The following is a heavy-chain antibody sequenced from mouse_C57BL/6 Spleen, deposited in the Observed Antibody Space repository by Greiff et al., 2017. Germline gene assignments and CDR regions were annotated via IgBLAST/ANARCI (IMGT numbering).Heavy chain of an antibody. CDR3: ARPSSYDYDEGFAY. CDR2: ISNGGGST. CDR1: GFTFSDYY. Sequence: EVKLVESGGGLVQPGGSLKLSCAASGFTFSDYYMYWVRQTPEKRLEWVAYISNGGGSTYYPDTVKGRFTISRDNAKTTLYLQMSRLKSEDTAMYYCARPSSYDYDEGFAYWGQGTLVTVSA. J-gene: IGHJ3*01. V-gene: IGHV5-12*01. D-gene: IGHD2-4*01.